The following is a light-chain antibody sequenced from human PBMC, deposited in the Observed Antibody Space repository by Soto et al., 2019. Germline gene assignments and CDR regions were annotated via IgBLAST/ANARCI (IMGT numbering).Light chain of an antibody. Sequence: ERVMTQSPATLSVSPGERATLSCRASESVRSDLAWYQQRPGQAPRLLIYDASTRASGIPARFSGSGSVTEFTLTITSLQFEDFAVYYCQQYNHWLATFGQGTKVDIK. CDR1: ESVRSD. J-gene: IGKJ1*01. CDR2: DAS. CDR3: QQYNHWLAT. V-gene: IGKV3-15*01.